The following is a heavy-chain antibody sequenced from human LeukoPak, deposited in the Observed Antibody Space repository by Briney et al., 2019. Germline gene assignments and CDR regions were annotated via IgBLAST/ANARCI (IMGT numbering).Heavy chain of an antibody. Sequence: PGASPRLSCAASGFTFNNYAMSWVRQAPGKGLEWVSGISGSGGGTYYADSVKGRFTISRDNSKNTLYLQMNSLRAEDTAIYYCAKGPVGYCSGGSCYPFDYWGQGTLVTVSS. V-gene: IGHV3-23*01. J-gene: IGHJ4*02. CDR2: ISGSGGGT. CDR1: GFTFNNYA. D-gene: IGHD2-15*01. CDR3: AKGPVGYCSGGSCYPFDY.